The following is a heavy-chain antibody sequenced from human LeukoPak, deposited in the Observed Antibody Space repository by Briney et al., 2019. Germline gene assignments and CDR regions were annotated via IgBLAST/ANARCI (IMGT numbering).Heavy chain of an antibody. J-gene: IGHJ4*02. Sequence: ASVKVSCKASGGTFSSYAISWVRLAPGQGLEWMGGIIPIFGTANYAQKFQGRVTITADESTSTAYMELSSLRSEDTAVYYCAREREGIAAQGDYHYFDYWGQGTLVTVSS. CDR1: GGTFSSYA. CDR2: IIPIFGTA. V-gene: IGHV1-69*13. D-gene: IGHD6-13*01. CDR3: AREREGIAAQGDYHYFDY.